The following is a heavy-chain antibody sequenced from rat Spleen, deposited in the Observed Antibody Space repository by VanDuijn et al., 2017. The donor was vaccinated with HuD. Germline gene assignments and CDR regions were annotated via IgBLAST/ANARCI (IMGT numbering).Heavy chain of an antibody. CDR3: AKPWRGIMYTTDYYYYFDY. CDR1: GFIFSNYY. CDR2: ITYGGINT. J-gene: IGHJ2*01. V-gene: IGHV5-25*01. D-gene: IGHD1-6*01. Sequence: EVQLVESGGGLVQPGRPMKLSCAASGFIFSNYYMVWVRQAPTKGLEWVATITYGGINTYYPDSVKGRFTISRDNAKSTLYLQMDSLRSEDTATYYCAKPWRGIMYTTDYYYYFDYWGQGVMVTVSS.